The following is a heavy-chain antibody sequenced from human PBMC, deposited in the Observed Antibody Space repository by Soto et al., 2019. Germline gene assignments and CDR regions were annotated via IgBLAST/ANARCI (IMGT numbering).Heavy chain of an antibody. J-gene: IGHJ4*02. Sequence: QVQLVQSGAEVKKPGASVKVSCKASGYTLASYDINWVRQGTGQGLEWMGWMNPNSGHTGYAQKFQGRVTMTRNTSINTAYMELSSLRSEDTAVYYCARVGDYYDSVSYYTLDHWGQGTLVTVSS. CDR3: ARVGDYYDSVSYYTLDH. D-gene: IGHD3-10*01. CDR2: MNPNSGHT. CDR1: GYTLASYD. V-gene: IGHV1-8*01.